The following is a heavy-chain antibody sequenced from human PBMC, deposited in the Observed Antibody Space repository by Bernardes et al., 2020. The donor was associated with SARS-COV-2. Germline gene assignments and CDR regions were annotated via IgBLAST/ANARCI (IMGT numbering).Heavy chain of an antibody. CDR3: GVRKVPKAAAQVDY. CDR2: IYSGGST. Sequence: GGSLRLSRAASGFTVKNTYMSWVRQAPGKGLEWVSLIYSGGSTYYADSVQGRFTISRDHSKNILFLQMNSLTIDDTAVYYCGVRKVPKAAAQVDYWGQGTLVIVSS. CDR1: GFTVKNTY. D-gene: IGHD2-15*01. V-gene: IGHV3-53*01. J-gene: IGHJ4*02.